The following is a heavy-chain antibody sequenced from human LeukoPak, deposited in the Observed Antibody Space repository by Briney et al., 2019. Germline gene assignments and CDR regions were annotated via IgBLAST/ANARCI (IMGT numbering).Heavy chain of an antibody. CDR1: GVTFRSYA. V-gene: IGHV3-30-3*01. D-gene: IGHD3-10*01. CDR2: ISYNGNNK. Sequence: GESLRLSCAASGVTFRSYAMHRVRQAPGKGLEWVAVISYNGNNKYYADSVEGRFTISRDNSKNTLFLQMNSLTTEDTAIYYCARAPRGTAPDYWGQGTLVTVSS. CDR3: ARAPRGTAPDY. J-gene: IGHJ4*02.